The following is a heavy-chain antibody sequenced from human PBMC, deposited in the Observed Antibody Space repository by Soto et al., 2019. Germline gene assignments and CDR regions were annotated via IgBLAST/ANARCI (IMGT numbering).Heavy chain of an antibody. CDR2: IHYSGNT. J-gene: IGHJ5*02. CDR3: AKAIGIDFSWLDP. CDR1: GGSISSGGYY. V-gene: IGHV4-31*03. Sequence: QVQLQESGPGLVKPSQTLSLTCTVSGGSISSGGYYWSWIRQHPGKGLEWIGYIHYSGNTLYTPSLKSRVTMSVDTSKNQVSLKLSSVTAADTAVYYCAKAIGIDFSWLDPWGQGTLVPVSS. D-gene: IGHD3-3*01.